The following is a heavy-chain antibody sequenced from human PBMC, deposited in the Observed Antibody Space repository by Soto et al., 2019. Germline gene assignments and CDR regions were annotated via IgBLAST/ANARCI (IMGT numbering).Heavy chain of an antibody. CDR1: GGNIISGGYY. J-gene: IGHJ4*02. V-gene: IGHV4-31*03. CDR3: ARAHFGKKTLDY. D-gene: IGHD3-10*01. CDR2: IYYSGST. Sequence: PSETMSLTCSVSGGNIISGGYYWSWNSQHPGKGLEWIGYIYYSGSTYYNPSLKSRVTISVDTSKNQFSLKLSSVTAADTAVYYCARAHFGKKTLDYWGQGTLVTVSS.